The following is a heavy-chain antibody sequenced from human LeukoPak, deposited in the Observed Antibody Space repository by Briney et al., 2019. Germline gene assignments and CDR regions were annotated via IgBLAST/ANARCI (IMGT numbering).Heavy chain of an antibody. D-gene: IGHD6-13*01. CDR2: ISSSSSSYI. V-gene: IGHV3-21*01. Sequence: GGSLRLSCAASGFTFSSYSMNWVRQAPGKGLEWVSSISSSSSSYIYYADSVKGRFTISRDNAKNSLYLQMNSLRAEDTAVYYCARGLSIAAAGTGYWGQGTLVTVSS. CDR1: GFTFSSYS. CDR3: ARGLSIAAAGTGY. J-gene: IGHJ4*02.